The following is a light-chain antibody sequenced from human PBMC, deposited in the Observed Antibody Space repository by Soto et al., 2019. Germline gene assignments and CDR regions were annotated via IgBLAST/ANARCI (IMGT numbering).Light chain of an antibody. J-gene: IGKJ1*01. V-gene: IGKV1-5*03. CDR2: KAS. Sequence: DIQMTQSPSTLSASVGDRVTITCRASQSISSWLAWYQQKPGKAPKLLIYKASSLESGVPSRFSGSGSGTEFPLTIRRLQPGDFAPYYWQQYNSYPWTFGQGTKVEIK. CDR3: QQYNSYPWT. CDR1: QSISSW.